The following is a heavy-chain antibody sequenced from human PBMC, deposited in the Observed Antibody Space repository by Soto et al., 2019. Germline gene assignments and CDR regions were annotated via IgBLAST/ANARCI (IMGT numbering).Heavy chain of an antibody. CDR1: GFILSYFA. V-gene: IGHV3-23*01. Sequence: GGSLRLSCGVSGFILSYFAMDWVRQAPGKGLEWVSGISASGGSTYYADSVQGRFTISRDISKNTLDLQMSNLRAEDTAIYYCARLLGSATWGQGT. CDR3: ARLLGSAT. J-gene: IGHJ4*02. CDR2: ISASGGST.